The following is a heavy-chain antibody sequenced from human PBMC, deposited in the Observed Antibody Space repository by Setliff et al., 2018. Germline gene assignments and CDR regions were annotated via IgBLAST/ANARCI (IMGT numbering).Heavy chain of an antibody. CDR1: GYMFKSYG. J-gene: IGHJ4*02. D-gene: IGHD1-1*01. Sequence: ASVKVSCKASGYMFKSYGITWMRQAPGQGPEWMGWISPYNDNTNSAEKFQDRITITTDTSTSTSYMELRSLRSDDTAVYYCARDMGQPYYFESWGLGTLVTVSS. CDR2: ISPYNDNT. V-gene: IGHV1-18*01. CDR3: ARDMGQPYYFES.